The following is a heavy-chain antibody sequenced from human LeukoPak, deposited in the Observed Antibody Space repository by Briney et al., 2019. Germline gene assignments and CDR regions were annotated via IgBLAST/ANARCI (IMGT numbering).Heavy chain of an antibody. J-gene: IGHJ4*02. D-gene: IGHD3-10*01. V-gene: IGHV4-30-4*08. CDR2: IYYSGST. CDR3: ASRNSGSYSQLDY. CDR1: DGSISSGDYY. Sequence: SETLSLTCTVSDGSISSGDYYWSWIRQPPGKGLEWIGYIYYSGSTYYNPSLKSRVTISVDTSKNQFSLKLSSVTAADTAVYYCASRNSGSYSQLDYWGQGTLVTVSS.